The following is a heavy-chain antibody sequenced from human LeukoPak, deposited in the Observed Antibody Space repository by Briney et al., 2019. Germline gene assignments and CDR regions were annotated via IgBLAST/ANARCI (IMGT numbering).Heavy chain of an antibody. V-gene: IGHV1-2*06. J-gene: IGHJ4*02. D-gene: IGHD6-19*01. CDR2: INPNSGGT. CDR1: GYTFTGYY. CDR3: ARDPGYSSDSDY. Sequence: ASVKVSCKASGYTFTGYYMHWVRQAPGQGLEWMGRINPNSGGTNYAQKFQGRVTMTRDTSISTAYMELSRLRSDDTAVYYCARDPGYSSDSDYWGQGTLVTVSS.